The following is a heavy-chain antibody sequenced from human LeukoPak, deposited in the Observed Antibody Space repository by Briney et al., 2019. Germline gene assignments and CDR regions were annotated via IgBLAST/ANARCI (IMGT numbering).Heavy chain of an antibody. CDR3: ARAGGRSWFDP. CDR2: IGSSDSTT. V-gene: IGHV3-48*03. J-gene: IGHJ5*02. CDR1: GFTFSSYA. Sequence: GGSLRLSCAASGFTFSSYAMSWVRQAPGKGLEWLSYIGSSDSTTHYADSVKGRFTISRDNAKNSLYLQMNSLRVEDTAVYYCARAGGRSWFDPWGQGTLVTVSS.